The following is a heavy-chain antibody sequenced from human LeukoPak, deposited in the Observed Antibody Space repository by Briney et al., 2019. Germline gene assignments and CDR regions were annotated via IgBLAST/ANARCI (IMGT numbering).Heavy chain of an antibody. J-gene: IGHJ4*02. D-gene: IGHD3-22*01. V-gene: IGHV3-11*01. Sequence: GGSLRLSCAASGFTFSDYYMSWIRQALGKGLEWVSYISSSGSTIYYADSVKGRFTISRDNAKNSLYLQMNSLRAEDTAVYYCARDQYYDSSGYLGYWGQGTLVTVSS. CDR2: ISSSGSTI. CDR1: GFTFSDYY. CDR3: ARDQYYDSSGYLGY.